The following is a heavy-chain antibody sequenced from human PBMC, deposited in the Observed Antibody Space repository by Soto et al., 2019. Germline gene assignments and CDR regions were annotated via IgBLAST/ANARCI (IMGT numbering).Heavy chain of an antibody. V-gene: IGHV4-31*03. CDR1: GGSISSGDYY. Sequence: SETLSLTCTVSGGSISSGDYYWSWIRQHPGKGLEWIGYIYYSGSTYYNPSLKSRVTISVDTSKNQFSLKLSSVTAADTAVYYWARWGRGSRQGFAPGGQGTRVT. CDR2: IYYSGST. CDR3: ARWGRGSRQGFAP. J-gene: IGHJ5*02. D-gene: IGHD3-16*01.